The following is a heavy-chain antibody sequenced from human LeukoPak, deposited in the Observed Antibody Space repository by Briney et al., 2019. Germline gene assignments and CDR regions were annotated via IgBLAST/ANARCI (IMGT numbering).Heavy chain of an antibody. Sequence: GRSLRLSCAASGFTFVDYSMHWVRQAPGKGLECVSGISWKGVGIGYADSVKGRFTISRDKAKKSLYLQMNSLRAEDTALYYCAKDMTYSGYDALDSWGQGTLVTVSS. D-gene: IGHD5-12*01. CDR2: ISWKGVGI. CDR3: AKDMTYSGYDALDS. V-gene: IGHV3-9*01. J-gene: IGHJ4*02. CDR1: GFTFVDYS.